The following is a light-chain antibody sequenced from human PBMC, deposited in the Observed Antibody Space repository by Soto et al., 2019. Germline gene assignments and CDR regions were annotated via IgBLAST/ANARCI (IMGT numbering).Light chain of an antibody. CDR3: SSYTSSSTYV. Sequence: QSALTQPASVSGSPGQSITIACTGTSSYVGGYNYVSWYQQYPGKAPRLVISDVSNRPSGVSNRFSGSKSGNSASLTISGLQAEDEADYYCSSYTSSSTYVFGTGTKVTV. J-gene: IGLJ1*01. CDR2: DVS. V-gene: IGLV2-14*01. CDR1: SSYVGGYNY.